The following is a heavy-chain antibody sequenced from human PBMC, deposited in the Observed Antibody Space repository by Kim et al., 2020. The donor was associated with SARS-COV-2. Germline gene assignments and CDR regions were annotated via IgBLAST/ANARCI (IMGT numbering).Heavy chain of an antibody. V-gene: IGHV3-7*01. Sequence: IKQDGTGRDYVDSVKGRFTFSRDNAKNSMYLQMNSLRAEDTGVYYCAKGHFAMDVWGQGATVIVSS. J-gene: IGHJ6*02. CDR2: IKQDGTGR. CDR3: AKGHFAMDV.